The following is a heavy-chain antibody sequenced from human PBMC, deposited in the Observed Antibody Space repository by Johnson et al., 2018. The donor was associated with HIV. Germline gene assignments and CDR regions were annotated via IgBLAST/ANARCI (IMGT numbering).Heavy chain of an antibody. CDR2: ISYDGSNK. D-gene: IGHD3-22*01. J-gene: IGHJ3*02. V-gene: IGHV3-30-3*01. CDR1: GFSLSSYA. CDR3: AREYYYDSSGTPVFDI. Sequence: QVQLVESGGGVVQPGRSLRLSCAASGFSLSSYAMHWVRQAPGKGLEWVAVISYDGSNKYYADSVKGRFTISRDNAKNSLYLQMNSLRAEDTAVYYCAREYYYDSSGTPVFDIWGQGTMVTVSS.